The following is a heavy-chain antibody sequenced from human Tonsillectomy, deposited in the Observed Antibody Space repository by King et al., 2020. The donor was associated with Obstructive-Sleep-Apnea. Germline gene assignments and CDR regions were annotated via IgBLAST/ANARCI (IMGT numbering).Heavy chain of an antibody. D-gene: IGHD3-9*01. Sequence: QLQESGPGLVKPSETLSLTCTVSGGSISSYYWSWIRQPPGKGLEWIGYIYYSGSTNYNPSLKSRVTISVDTSKNQFSLKLSSVTAADTAVYYCARLSTGYYGYWGQGTLVTVSS. CDR3: ARLSTGYYGY. CDR2: IYYSGST. V-gene: IGHV4-59*08. CDR1: GGSISSYY. J-gene: IGHJ4*02.